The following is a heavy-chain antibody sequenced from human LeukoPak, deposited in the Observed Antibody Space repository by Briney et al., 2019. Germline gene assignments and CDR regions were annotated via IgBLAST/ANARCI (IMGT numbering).Heavy chain of an antibody. CDR3: ARSTYYYDSSGYYPDAFDI. V-gene: IGHV5-51*01. CDR2: IYPGDSDT. J-gene: IGHJ3*02. D-gene: IGHD3-22*01. Sequence: GESLKISCKGSGYSFTSYWIGWVRQMPGKGLEWMGIIYPGDSDTRYSPSFQGQVTILADKSISTAYLQWSSLKASDTAMYYCARSTYYYDSSGYYPDAFDIWGQGTMVTVSS. CDR1: GYSFTSYW.